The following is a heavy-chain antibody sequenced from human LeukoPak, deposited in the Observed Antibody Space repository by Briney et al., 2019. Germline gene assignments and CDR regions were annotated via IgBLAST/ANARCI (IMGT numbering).Heavy chain of an antibody. D-gene: IGHD6-13*01. V-gene: IGHV1-69*05. Sequence: SVKVSCKASGGTFSSYAISWVRQAPGQGLEWMGGIIPIFGTANYAQKFQGRVTMTTDTSTSTAYMELRSLRSDDTAVYYCARRGIAAAGNNWFDPWGQGTLVTVSS. CDR2: IIPIFGTA. CDR3: ARRGIAAAGNNWFDP. J-gene: IGHJ5*02. CDR1: GGTFSSYA.